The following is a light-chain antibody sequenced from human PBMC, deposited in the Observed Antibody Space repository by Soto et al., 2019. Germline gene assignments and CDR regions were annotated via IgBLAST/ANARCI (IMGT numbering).Light chain of an antibody. V-gene: IGLV2-23*02. CDR1: NSDVGNYNL. CDR2: EVT. J-gene: IGLJ3*02. Sequence: QSALTQPASVSGSPGQSITISCTGTNSDVGNYNLVSWYQQHPGKAPKLMMYEVTKRPSGVSNRFSCSKSGNTASLTISGLQAEDEADYYCCSYAGSATWVFGGGTKVTVL. CDR3: CSYAGSATWV.